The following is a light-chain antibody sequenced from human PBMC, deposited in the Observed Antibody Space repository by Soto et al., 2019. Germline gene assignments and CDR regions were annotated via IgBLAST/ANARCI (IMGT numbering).Light chain of an antibody. CDR3: QQGSSFPWT. CDR1: QRLGKW. CDR2: DAS. J-gene: IGKJ1*01. Sequence: DIQMTQSPSSVSASVGDRVTITCRASQRLGKWLAWYQQKPGKAPKVLIYDASSLQTGVPSRFSGSGYGTDFTLTISSLQPEDFATYFCQQGSSFPWTFGQVTRVEIK. V-gene: IGKV1-12*01.